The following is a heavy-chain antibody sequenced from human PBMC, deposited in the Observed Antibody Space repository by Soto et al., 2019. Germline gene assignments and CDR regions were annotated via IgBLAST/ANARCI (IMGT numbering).Heavy chain of an antibody. J-gene: IGHJ4*02. Sequence: EVQLLESGGGLVQPGGSLRLSCAASGFTFSSYAMSWVRQAPGKGLEWVSAISGSGGSTYYADSVKGRFTISRDNSKNTLYLQMNSLRAEDTAVYYCAKDPSSGCCSSTSCSPGYWGQGTLVTVSS. CDR1: GFTFSSYA. V-gene: IGHV3-23*01. CDR3: AKDPSSGCCSSTSCSPGY. CDR2: ISGSGGST. D-gene: IGHD2-2*01.